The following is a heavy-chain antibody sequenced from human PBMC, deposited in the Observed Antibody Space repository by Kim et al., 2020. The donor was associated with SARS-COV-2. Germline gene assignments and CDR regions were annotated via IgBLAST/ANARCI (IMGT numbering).Heavy chain of an antibody. CDR1: GFTVSSNY. D-gene: IGHD3-16*02. CDR2: IYSGGST. V-gene: IGHV3-66*04. CDR3: ARPTYYDYVWGSYRYGSHGMDV. Sequence: GGSLRLSCAASGFTVSSNYMSWVRQAPGKGLEWVSVIYSGGSTYYADSVKGRFTISRDNSKNTLYLQMNSLRAEDTAVYYCARPTYYDYVWGSYRYGSHGMDVWGQGTTVTVSS. J-gene: IGHJ6*02.